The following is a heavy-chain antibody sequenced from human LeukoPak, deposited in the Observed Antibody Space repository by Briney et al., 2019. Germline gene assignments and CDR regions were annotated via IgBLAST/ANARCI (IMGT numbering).Heavy chain of an antibody. D-gene: IGHD3-22*01. CDR1: GYTFTSYY. Sequence: ASVKVSCKASGYTFTSYYMHWVRQAPGQGLEWMGIINPSGGSTSYAQKFQGRVTMTRDTSTSTVYMELSSLRSEDTAVYYCARAYPYYYDSSGYYYGPDYWGQGTLVTVSS. CDR3: ARAYPYYYDSSGYYYGPDY. CDR2: INPSGGST. V-gene: IGHV1-46*01. J-gene: IGHJ4*02.